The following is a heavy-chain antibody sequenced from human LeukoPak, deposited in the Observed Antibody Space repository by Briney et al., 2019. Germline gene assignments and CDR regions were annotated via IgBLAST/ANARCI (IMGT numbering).Heavy chain of an antibody. D-gene: IGHD6-19*01. Sequence: GGSLRLSCAASGFTFSSYGMHWVRQAPGKGLEWVAVIWYDGSNKYYADSVKGRFTISRDNSKDTPYLQMNSLRAEDTAAYYCARGRYSSGWYKFFYFDYWGQGTLVTVSS. CDR1: GFTFSSYG. V-gene: IGHV3-33*01. CDR2: IWYDGSNK. J-gene: IGHJ4*02. CDR3: ARGRYSSGWYKFFYFDY.